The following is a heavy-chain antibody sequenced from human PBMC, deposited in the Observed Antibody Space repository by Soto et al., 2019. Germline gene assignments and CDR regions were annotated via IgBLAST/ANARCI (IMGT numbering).Heavy chain of an antibody. Sequence: EVQLVQSGAELKKPGESLKISCKTSGYSFTSHWIAGVRQMPGKGLDWMGIIYPSDSDSRYRPSFQGQVTISVDKSISTAYLQWRSLKASDNATYYCARQDDSNYRGGMDVWGQGTTVTVSS. D-gene: IGHD3-22*01. CDR1: GYSFTSHW. CDR3: ARQDDSNYRGGMDV. J-gene: IGHJ6*02. V-gene: IGHV5-51*01. CDR2: IYPSDSDS.